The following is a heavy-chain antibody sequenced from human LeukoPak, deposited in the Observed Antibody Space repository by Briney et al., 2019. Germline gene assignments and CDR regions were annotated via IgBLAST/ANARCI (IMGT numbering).Heavy chain of an antibody. CDR2: IYTSGST. J-gene: IGHJ4*02. V-gene: IGHV4-61*02. Sequence: SQTLSLTCTVSGGSISSGSYYWSWIRQPAGKGLEWIVRIYTSGSTNYNPSLKSRVTISVDTSKNQFSLKLSSVTAADTAVYYCARQKWAVVTAPYYFDYWGQGTLVTVSS. CDR1: GGSISSGSYY. CDR3: ARQKWAVVTAPYYFDY. D-gene: IGHD5-18*01.